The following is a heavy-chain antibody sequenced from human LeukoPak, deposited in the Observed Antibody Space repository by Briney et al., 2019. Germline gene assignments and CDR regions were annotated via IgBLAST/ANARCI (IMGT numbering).Heavy chain of an antibody. J-gene: IGHJ3*02. CDR2: VSSSGSSI. CDR1: GFTFSSYE. CDR3: ARDFHAFDI. Sequence: PGGSLRLSCVASGFTFSSYEMNWVRQAPGKGLEWVSYVSSSGSSICYADSVKGRFIISRDNAKNSLYLQMNSLRAEDTAVYYCARDFHAFDIWGQGTMVTVSS. V-gene: IGHV3-48*03.